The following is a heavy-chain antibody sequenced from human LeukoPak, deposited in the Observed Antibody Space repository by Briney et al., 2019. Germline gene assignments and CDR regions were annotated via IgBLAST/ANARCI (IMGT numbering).Heavy chain of an antibody. Sequence: SETLSLTCTVSGGSISSYYWSWIRQPPGKGLEWIGYIYYSGSTNYKPSLKSRVTISVDTSKNQFSLKLSSVTAADTAVYYCARGRYFDWLREDYFDYWGQGTLVTVSS. CDR3: ARGRYFDWLREDYFDY. CDR1: GGSISSYY. V-gene: IGHV4-59*01. D-gene: IGHD3-9*01. J-gene: IGHJ4*02. CDR2: IYYSGST.